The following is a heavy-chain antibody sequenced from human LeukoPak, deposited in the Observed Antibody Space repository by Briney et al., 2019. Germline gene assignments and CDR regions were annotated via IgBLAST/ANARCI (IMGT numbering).Heavy chain of an antibody. D-gene: IGHD5-24*01. CDR1: GGSISSSSYY. CDR2: IYHNGIT. J-gene: IGHJ4*02. CDR3: ARLSILATINNSFDY. V-gene: IGHV4-39*07. Sequence: SETLSLTCTVSGGSISSSSYYWGWIRQPPGKGLEWIGEIYHNGITNYNPSLKSRITISVDKSKNQFSLELTSMTAADTAVYYCARLSILATINNSFDYWGQGTLVTVSS.